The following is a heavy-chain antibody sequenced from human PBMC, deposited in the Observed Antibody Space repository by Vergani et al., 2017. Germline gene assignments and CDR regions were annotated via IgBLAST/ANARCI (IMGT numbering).Heavy chain of an antibody. V-gene: IGHV1-69*13. CDR1: GGTFSSYA. CDR2: IIPIFGTA. CDR3: ARDTSRGDYYDSSGYYYYFDY. D-gene: IGHD3-22*01. J-gene: IGHJ4*02. Sequence: QVQLVQSGAEVKKPGSSVKVSCKASGGTFSSYAISWVRQAPGQGLEWMGRIIPIFGTANYAQKFQGRVTITADESTSTAYMEPSSLRSEDTAVYYCARDTSRGDYYDSSGYYYYFDYWGQGTLVTVSS.